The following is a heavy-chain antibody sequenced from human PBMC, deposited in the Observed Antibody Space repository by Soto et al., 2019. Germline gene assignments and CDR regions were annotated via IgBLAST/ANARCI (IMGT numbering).Heavy chain of an antibody. CDR3: ARSQTLGELSCFDY. V-gene: IGHV3-33*01. CDR1: GFTFSSYG. J-gene: IGHJ4*02. D-gene: IGHD3-16*02. CDR2: IWYDGSNK. Sequence: GGSLRLSCAASGFTFSSYGMHWVRQAPGKGLEWVAVIWYDGSNKYYADSVKGRFTISRDNSKNTLYLQMNSLRAEDTAVYYCARSQTLGELSCFDYWGQGTLVTVAS.